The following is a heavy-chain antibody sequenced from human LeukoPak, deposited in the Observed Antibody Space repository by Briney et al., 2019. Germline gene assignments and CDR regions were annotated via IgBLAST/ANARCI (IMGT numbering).Heavy chain of an antibody. J-gene: IGHJ4*02. CDR1: GYSISSGYY. CDR2: IYHSGST. D-gene: IGHD5-18*01. Sequence: PSETLSLTCTVSGYSISSGYYWGWIRQPPGKGLEWIGSIYHSGSTYYNPSLKSRVTISVDTSKNQFSLKLSSVTAADTAVYYCARVRYSYGYYFDYWGQGTLVTVSS. V-gene: IGHV4-38-2*02. CDR3: ARVRYSYGYYFDY.